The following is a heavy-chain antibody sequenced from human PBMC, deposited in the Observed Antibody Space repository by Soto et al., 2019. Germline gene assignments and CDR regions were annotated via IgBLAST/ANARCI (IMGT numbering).Heavy chain of an antibody. V-gene: IGHV1-69*13. Sequence: SMQVSCKASGYTFTSYGIIWVRQAPGQGLEWMGGIVPIFGKANLAEKFQDRVTITADESTSTAYMTLTSLRSEDTAVYYCARGRDGSSYYFDYWGQGTLVTVSS. D-gene: IGHD3-22*01. CDR3: ARGRDGSSYYFDY. J-gene: IGHJ4*02. CDR1: GYTFTSYG. CDR2: IVPIFGKA.